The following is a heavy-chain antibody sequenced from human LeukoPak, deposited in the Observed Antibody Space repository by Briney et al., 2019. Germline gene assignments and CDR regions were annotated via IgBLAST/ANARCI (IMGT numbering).Heavy chain of an antibody. CDR2: IYYSGGT. D-gene: IGHD2-21*01. CDR3: ARESGENWFDP. Sequence: PSETLSLTCTVSGGSISTADYYWSWIRQPPGKGLEWIGYIYYSGGTYYNPSLKSQVTISIDRSKKQFSLKLHSVTAADTAVYYCARESGENWFDPWGQGTLVTVSS. V-gene: IGHV4-30-4*01. J-gene: IGHJ5*02. CDR1: GGSISTADYY.